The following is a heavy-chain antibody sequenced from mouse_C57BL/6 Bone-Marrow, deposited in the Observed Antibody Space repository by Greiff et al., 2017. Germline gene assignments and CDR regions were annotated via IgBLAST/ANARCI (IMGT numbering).Heavy chain of an antibody. CDR2: ISSGGSYT. V-gene: IGHV5-6*01. Sequence: EVQVVESGGDLVKPGGSLKLSCAASGFTFSSYGMSWVRQTPDKRLEWVATISSGGSYTYYPDSVKGRFTISRDNAKNTLYLQMSSLKSEDTAMYYCARQIYYDYDGYFDVWGTGTTVTVSS. D-gene: IGHD2-4*01. CDR1: GFTFSSYG. CDR3: ARQIYYDYDGYFDV. J-gene: IGHJ1*03.